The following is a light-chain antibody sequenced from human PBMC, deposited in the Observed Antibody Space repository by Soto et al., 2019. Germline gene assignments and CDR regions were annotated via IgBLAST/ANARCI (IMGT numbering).Light chain of an antibody. J-gene: IGKJ1*01. CDR1: QSVTSN. V-gene: IGKV3-15*01. CDR2: GVS. Sequence: EIVMTPSPATLSVSPVERATLSCRASQSVTSNLAWYQQKPGQAPRLLMYGVSTRATGIPARFGGSGSATEFTLTISSLQSEDFAVYYCQQYITWPPWTFGQGTKWIS. CDR3: QQYITWPPWT.